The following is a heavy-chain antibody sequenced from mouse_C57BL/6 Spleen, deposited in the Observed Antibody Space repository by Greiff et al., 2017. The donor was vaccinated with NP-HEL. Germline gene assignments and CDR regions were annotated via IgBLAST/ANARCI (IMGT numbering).Heavy chain of an antibody. J-gene: IGHJ3*01. V-gene: IGHV1-63*01. D-gene: IGHD2-4*01. CDR3: ARGEVDYDGLAY. Sequence: QVQLQQSGAELVRPGTSVKMSCKASGYTFTNYWIGWAKQRPGHGLEWIGDIYPGGGYTNYNEKFKGKATLTADKSSSTAYMQFSSLTSEDSAIYYGARGEVDYDGLAYWGQGTLVTVSA. CDR1: GYTFTNYW. CDR2: IYPGGGYT.